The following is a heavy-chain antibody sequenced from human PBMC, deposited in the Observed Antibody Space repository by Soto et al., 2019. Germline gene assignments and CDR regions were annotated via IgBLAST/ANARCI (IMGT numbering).Heavy chain of an antibody. Sequence: VEVSCKASGYTFTGYYMHWVRQAPGQGLEWMGWINPNSGGTNYAQKFQGRVTMTRDTSISTAYMELSRLRSDDTAVYYCAREGPITLSGYYYGMDVWGQGTTVSVSS. CDR1: GYTFTGYY. CDR3: AREGPITLSGYYYGMDV. D-gene: IGHD3-16*01. CDR2: INPNSGGT. J-gene: IGHJ6*02. V-gene: IGHV1-2*02.